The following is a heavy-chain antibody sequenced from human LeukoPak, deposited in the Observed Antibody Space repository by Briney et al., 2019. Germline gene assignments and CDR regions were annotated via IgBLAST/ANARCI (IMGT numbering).Heavy chain of an antibody. CDR1: GFPFSSYW. D-gene: IGHD3-3*01. J-gene: IGHJ3*02. Sequence: GSLRLSFAASGFPFSSYWMSWVRPAPGKGLEWVANIKQDGSEKYYVDSVKGRFTISRDNTKNSLYLQMNSLRAEDTAVYYCARVGFLEWLLRGAFDIWGQGTMVTVSS. CDR3: ARVGFLEWLLRGAFDI. V-gene: IGHV3-7*01. CDR2: IKQDGSEK.